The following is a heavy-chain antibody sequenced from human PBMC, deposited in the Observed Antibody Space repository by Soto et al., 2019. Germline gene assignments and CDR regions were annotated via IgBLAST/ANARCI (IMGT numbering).Heavy chain of an antibody. J-gene: IGHJ4*02. CDR2: IWYDGTQK. CDR1: GFTFNTYS. D-gene: IGHD4-17*01. V-gene: IGHV3-33*01. CDR3: ARAGGTTVTGLWHFDS. Sequence: QVQLEVSGGGVVQPGRSLRLSCEASGFTFNTYSMHWVRQLPGKGLEWLAAIWYDGTQKYYADSVKGRFIISRDNSKKTLYLEMNSLRAEDTAVYYCARAGGTTVTGLWHFDSWGQGTLVTVSS.